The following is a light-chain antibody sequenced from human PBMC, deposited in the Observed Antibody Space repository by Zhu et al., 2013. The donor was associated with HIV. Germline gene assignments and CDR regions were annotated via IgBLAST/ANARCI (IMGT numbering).Light chain of an antibody. CDR3: QQYDVYPYT. Sequence: DIQMTQSPSSVSASVGDRVTITCRANQDIDNWLAWYQQKPGKAPKFLIYAASRLQDGVPSRFSGSGSGTHFTLSITSLQPEDFGTYYCQQYDVYPYTFGQGTRLDMK. CDR1: QDIDNW. CDR2: AAS. J-gene: IGKJ2*01. V-gene: IGKV1D-16*01.